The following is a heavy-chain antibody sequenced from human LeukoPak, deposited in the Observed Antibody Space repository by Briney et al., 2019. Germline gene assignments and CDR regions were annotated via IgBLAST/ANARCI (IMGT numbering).Heavy chain of an antibody. D-gene: IGHD6-13*01. CDR2: IYYSGST. J-gene: IGHJ2*01. CDR1: GGSISSYY. V-gene: IGHV4-59*01. Sequence: SETLSLTCTVSGGSISSYYWSWIRQPPGKGLEGIGYIYYSGSTNYNPSLKSRVTISVDTSKNQFSLKLSSVTAADTAVYYCARGNVAAAGYWYFDLWGRGTLVTVSS. CDR3: ARGNVAAAGYWYFDL.